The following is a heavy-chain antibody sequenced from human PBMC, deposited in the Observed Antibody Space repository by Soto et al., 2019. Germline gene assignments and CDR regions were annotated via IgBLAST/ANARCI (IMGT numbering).Heavy chain of an antibody. CDR3: ARVRKENSYFDS. J-gene: IGHJ4*02. V-gene: IGHV4-34*01. Sequence: QVQLQQWGAGLLKPSDTLSPTCAVYGGSFRGYSWSWIRQTPGKGLEWIGEINHSGITNYNQSLKSRVTISIDMSNNRFSLNLTSVTAADTAVYFCARVRKENSYFDSWGQGILVTVSS. CDR1: GGSFRGYS. CDR2: INHSGIT.